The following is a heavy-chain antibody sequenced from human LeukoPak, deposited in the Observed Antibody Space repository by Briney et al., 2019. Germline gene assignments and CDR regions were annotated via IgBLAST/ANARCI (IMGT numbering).Heavy chain of an antibody. V-gene: IGHV3-48*04. D-gene: IGHD3-22*01. J-gene: IGHJ3*02. Sequence: HSGGSLRLSCAASGFTFSSYSMNWVRQAPGKGLEWVSYISSSGGSMYYADSLKGRFTISRDNAKNSLYLQMNSLTVEDTAVYYCARDETQRQSYYDESQYYPDAFDIWGQGTMVTVSS. CDR2: ISSSGGSM. CDR1: GFTFSSYS. CDR3: ARDETQRQSYYDESQYYPDAFDI.